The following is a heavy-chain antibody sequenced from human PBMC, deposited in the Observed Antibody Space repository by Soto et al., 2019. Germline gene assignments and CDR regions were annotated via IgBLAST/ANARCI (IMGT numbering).Heavy chain of an antibody. D-gene: IGHD6-13*01. CDR3: ARSYSRFLDY. V-gene: IGHV4-61*01. CDR1: GGSVSSRRHF. J-gene: IGHJ4*02. CDR2: IYSTGT. Sequence: SETLSLTCTVSGGSVSSRRHFWSWIRQPPGKGLEWLGYIYSTGTTYNPSLKSRVTISKDTSKNQFSLKLNSVTAADTSVYYCARSYSRFLDYWGQETPVTVS.